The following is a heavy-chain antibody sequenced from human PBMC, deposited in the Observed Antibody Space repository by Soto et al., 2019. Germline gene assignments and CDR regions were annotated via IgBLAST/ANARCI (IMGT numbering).Heavy chain of an antibody. D-gene: IGHD6-13*01. CDR3: ARRGSSWYFDY. V-gene: IGHV3-23*01. CDR1: GFTFSSYA. Sequence: EVQLLESGGGLVQPGGSLRLSCAASGFTFSSYAMNWVRQAPGKGLEWVSVISGSGGSTYYADSVKGRFTISRDNSKNTLYLQMTSLRAVDTAVYYCARRGSSWYFDYWGQGTLVPVSS. CDR2: ISGSGGST. J-gene: IGHJ4*02.